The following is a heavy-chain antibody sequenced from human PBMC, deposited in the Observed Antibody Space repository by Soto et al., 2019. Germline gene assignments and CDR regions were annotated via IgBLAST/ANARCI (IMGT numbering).Heavy chain of an antibody. CDR3: ASEGCSSTSCPLDY. J-gene: IGHJ4*02. Sequence: SVKVSCKASGGTFSSYAISWVRQAPGQGLEWMGGIIPIFGTANYAQKFQGRVTITADKSTSTAYMELSSLRSEDTAVYYCASEGCSSTSCPLDYWGQGXLVTVYS. CDR2: IIPIFGTA. CDR1: GGTFSSYA. D-gene: IGHD2-2*01. V-gene: IGHV1-69*06.